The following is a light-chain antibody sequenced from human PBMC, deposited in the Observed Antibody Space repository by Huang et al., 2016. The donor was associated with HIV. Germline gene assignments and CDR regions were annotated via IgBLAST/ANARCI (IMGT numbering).Light chain of an antibody. J-gene: IGKJ3*01. Sequence: IQLTQSPSSLSASVGDRVTITCRASQDINSHLAWYQQKPGKAPKLLIYAASTLESGVPSRCSGSGSGADFTLTINNLQPEDFATYYCLQLNNYPGTFGPGTNVDV. CDR3: LQLNNYPGT. CDR2: AAS. V-gene: IGKV1-9*01. CDR1: QDINSH.